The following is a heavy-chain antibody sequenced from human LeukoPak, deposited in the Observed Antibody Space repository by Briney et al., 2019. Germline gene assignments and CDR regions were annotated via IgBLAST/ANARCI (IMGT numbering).Heavy chain of an antibody. CDR2: ISSSSSYI. J-gene: IGHJ4*02. V-gene: IGHV3-21*01. CDR3: ARGLSGYYDFWSGSLYYFDY. CDR1: GFTFSSYS. Sequence: KSGGSLRLSCAASGFTFSSYSMNWVRQAPGKGLEWVSSISSSSSYIYYADSVKGRFTISRDNAKNSLYLQMNSLRAEDTAVYYCARGLSGYYDFWSGSLYYFDYWGQGTLVTVSS. D-gene: IGHD3-3*01.